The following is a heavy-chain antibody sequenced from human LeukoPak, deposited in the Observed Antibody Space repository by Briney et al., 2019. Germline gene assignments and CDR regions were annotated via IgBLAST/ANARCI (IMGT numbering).Heavy chain of an antibody. CDR1: GFTFGDYA. Sequence: PGGSLRLSCTASGFTFGDYAMSWFRQAPGKGLEWVGFIRSKAYGGTTEYAASVKGRFTISRDDSKSIAYLQMNSLKTEDTAVYYCTRVGIAAAGTRGLNWFDPWGQGTLVTVSS. CDR3: TRVGIAAAGTRGLNWFDP. D-gene: IGHD6-13*01. CDR2: IRSKAYGGTT. J-gene: IGHJ5*02. V-gene: IGHV3-49*03.